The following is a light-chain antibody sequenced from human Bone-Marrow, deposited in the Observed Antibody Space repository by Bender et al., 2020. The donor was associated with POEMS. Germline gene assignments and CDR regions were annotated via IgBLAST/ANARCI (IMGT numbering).Light chain of an antibody. CDR2: DVT. CDR1: NSDLGSYNL. J-gene: IGLJ3*02. CDR3: CSYAGTYTWV. Sequence: QSALTQPASVSGSPGQSITISCTGSNSDLGSYNLVSWYQHHPGKAPKLLIYDVTKRPSGVPDRFSGSKSGNTASLTVSGLQTEDEADYYCCSYAGTYTWVFGGGTKLTVL. V-gene: IGLV2-11*01.